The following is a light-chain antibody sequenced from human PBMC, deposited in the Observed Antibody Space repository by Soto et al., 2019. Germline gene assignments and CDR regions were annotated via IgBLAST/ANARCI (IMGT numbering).Light chain of an antibody. Sequence: EILLTQSPATLSLSPGERATLSCRASQSVRSSLVWYQQKPGQAPRLLIYDASTRATGIPGRFSGSGSGTDFTLTISNLEPEDFAVYYCQQRSSWPWTFDQGAKVEIK. CDR3: QQRSSWPWT. CDR1: QSVRSS. V-gene: IGKV3-11*01. J-gene: IGKJ1*01. CDR2: DAS.